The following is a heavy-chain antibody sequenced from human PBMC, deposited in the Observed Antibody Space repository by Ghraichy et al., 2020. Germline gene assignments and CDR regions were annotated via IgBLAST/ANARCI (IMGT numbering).Heavy chain of an antibody. CDR1: GGSISSSSYY. CDR3: ASGKVGSGSYYKYYYYYGMDV. J-gene: IGHJ6*02. Sequence: SETLSLTCTVSGGSISSSSYYWGWIRQPPGKGLEWIGSIYYSGSTYYNPSLKSRVTISVDTSKNQFSLKLSSVTAADTAVYYCASGKVGSGSYYKYYYYYGMDVWGQGTTVTVSS. D-gene: IGHD3-10*01. CDR2: IYYSGST. V-gene: IGHV4-39*01.